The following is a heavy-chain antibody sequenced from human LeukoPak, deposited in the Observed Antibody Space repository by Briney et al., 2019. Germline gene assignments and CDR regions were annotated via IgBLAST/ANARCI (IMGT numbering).Heavy chain of an antibody. CDR3: ARDTHYSFDY. CDR1: GFIFSSYS. CDR2: ISISSGTI. Sequence: GGSLRLSCAASGFIFSSYSMNWVRQAPGKGLEWVSYISISSGTISYADSVRGRFTISSDNAKNSLYLQMNILRAEDTAVYYCARDTHYSFDYWGQGTLVIVSS. D-gene: IGHD2-21*01. V-gene: IGHV3-48*01. J-gene: IGHJ4*02.